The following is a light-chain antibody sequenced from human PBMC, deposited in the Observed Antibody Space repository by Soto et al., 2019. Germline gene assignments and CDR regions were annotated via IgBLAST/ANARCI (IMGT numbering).Light chain of an antibody. CDR1: QYIGSN. CDR3: QQYNSYSL. J-gene: IGKJ1*01. V-gene: IGKV3-15*01. Sequence: EIVMTQSPATLSVSPGERATLSCRASQYIGSNLAWYQQKPGQAPRLLIYGASTRATGIPARFSGSGSGTDFTLTISSLQPDDFATYYCQQYNSYSLFGQGTKVDIK. CDR2: GAS.